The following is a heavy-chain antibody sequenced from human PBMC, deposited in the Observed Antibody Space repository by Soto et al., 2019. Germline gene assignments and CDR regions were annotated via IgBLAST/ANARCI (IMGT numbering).Heavy chain of an antibody. D-gene: IGHD2-15*01. CDR2: INHSGST. Sequence: QVQLQQWGAGLLKPSETLSLTCAVYGGSFSGYYWSWIRQPPGKGLEWIGEINHSGSTNYNPSLNTRVTISVDTSKNQFSLKLSSVTVADTAVYYCARGSIGYCSGGSCYSRYYYYMDVWGKGTTVTVSS. V-gene: IGHV4-34*01. CDR3: ARGSIGYCSGGSCYSRYYYYMDV. J-gene: IGHJ6*03. CDR1: GGSFSGYY.